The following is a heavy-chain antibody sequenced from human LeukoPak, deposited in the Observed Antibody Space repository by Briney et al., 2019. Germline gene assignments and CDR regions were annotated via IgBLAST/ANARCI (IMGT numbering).Heavy chain of an antibody. Sequence: GGSLRLSCAVSGFTFRNYDMHWVRQAPGKGLEYVSTISNNGGSGYYANSVQGRFTISRDNSKNTLYLQMGSLTTEDMAVYYCVRGALDYVRGAFDIWGQGTSVTVSS. D-gene: IGHD3-16*01. CDR2: ISNNGGSG. CDR3: VRGALDYVRGAFDI. CDR1: GFTFRNYD. V-gene: IGHV3-64*01. J-gene: IGHJ3*02.